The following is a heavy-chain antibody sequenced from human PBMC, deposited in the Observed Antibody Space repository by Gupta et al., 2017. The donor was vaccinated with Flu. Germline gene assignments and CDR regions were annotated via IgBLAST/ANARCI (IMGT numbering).Heavy chain of an antibody. V-gene: IGHV3-21*01. CDR2: ISSSSSYI. J-gene: IGHJ4*02. CDR1: TYG. Sequence: TYGRNWVRQAPGKGLEWVSSISSSSSYIYYADSVKGRFTISRHNAKNSLYLQMNSLRAEDTAVYYCARAWDVTVAGTFDYWGQGPLVTVSS. CDR3: ARAWDVTVAGTFDY. D-gene: IGHD6-19*01.